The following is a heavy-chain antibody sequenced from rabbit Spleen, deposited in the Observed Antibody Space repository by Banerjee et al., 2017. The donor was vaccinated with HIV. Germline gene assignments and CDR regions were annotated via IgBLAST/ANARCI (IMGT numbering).Heavy chain of an antibody. Sequence: QSLEESGGDLVKPGASLTLTCKASGFDFTSTNYMCWVRQAPGKGLEWIACINAATGRPVYATWAKGRFTISRTSSTTVTLQMASLTAADTATYFCARTGEIDYWYFKLWGQGTLVTVS. V-gene: IGHV1S40*01. D-gene: IGHD2-1*01. CDR1: GFDFTSTNY. CDR2: INAATGRP. J-gene: IGHJ4*01. CDR3: ARTGEIDYWYFKL.